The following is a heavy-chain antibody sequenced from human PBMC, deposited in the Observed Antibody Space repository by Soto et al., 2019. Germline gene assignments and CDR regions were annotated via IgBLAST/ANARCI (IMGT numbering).Heavy chain of an antibody. J-gene: IGHJ4*02. Sequence: EVQLLESGGGLVQPGGSLRLSCAASGFTFSVYAMTWVRQAPGKGLDWVSRISDNGGSTYYADSVKGRFTISRDNSKNLVLMQLLSLRAGDSAVYYCARDRWEADGAYWGQGRLFTVCS. CDR2: ISDNGGST. V-gene: IGHV3-23*01. CDR3: ARDRWEADGAY. CDR1: GFTFSVYA. D-gene: IGHD1-26*01.